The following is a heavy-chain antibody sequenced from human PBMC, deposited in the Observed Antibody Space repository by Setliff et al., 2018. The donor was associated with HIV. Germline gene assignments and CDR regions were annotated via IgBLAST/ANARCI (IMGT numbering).Heavy chain of an antibody. V-gene: IGHV3-48*03. Sequence: GSLRLSCAASGFTFSSYEMNWVRQAPGKGLEWVSYISSGGGTIYYADSVKGRFTISRDNAKNSLHLQMNSLRAEDTAVYCCARGGYPRLWGQGTLVTVSS. D-gene: IGHD5-18*01. CDR1: GFTFSSYE. J-gene: IGHJ4*02. CDR3: ARGGYPRL. CDR2: ISSGGGTI.